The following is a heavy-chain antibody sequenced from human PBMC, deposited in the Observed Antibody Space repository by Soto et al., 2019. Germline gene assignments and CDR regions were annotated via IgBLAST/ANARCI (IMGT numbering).Heavy chain of an antibody. D-gene: IGHD3-22*01. CDR3: ATAGNYDSSGRDF. CDR1: GFIFNNYA. Sequence: EASVKVSCKAFGFIFNNYAISWVRQAPGQGLEWMGWISANSGNTNYAQKLQGRVTMTTDTSTSTAYMELRSLRSDDTAVYYCATAGNYDSSGRDFWGKGTLVTVSS. J-gene: IGHJ4*02. CDR2: ISANSGNT. V-gene: IGHV1-18*04.